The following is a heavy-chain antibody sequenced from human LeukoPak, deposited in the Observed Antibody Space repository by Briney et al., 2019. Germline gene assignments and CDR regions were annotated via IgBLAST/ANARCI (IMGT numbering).Heavy chain of an antibody. V-gene: IGHV4-39*01. Sequence: SQTLSLTRTVSGGSISSSSYYWGWIRQPPGKGLEWFVNIYYSGSYYYTPSLKSRVTISVDTSKNQFSLKLSSVTATDAAVCYCASRYYYDSSGYYYTWGQGTLVTVSS. CDR2: IYYSGSY. J-gene: IGHJ4*02. CDR1: GGSISSSSYY. CDR3: ASRYYYDSSGYYYT. D-gene: IGHD3-22*01.